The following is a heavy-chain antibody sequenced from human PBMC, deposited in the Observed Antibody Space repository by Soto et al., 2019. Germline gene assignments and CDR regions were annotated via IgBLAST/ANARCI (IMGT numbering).Heavy chain of an antibody. D-gene: IGHD6-6*01. J-gene: IGHJ5*02. Sequence: GGSLRLSCAASGFTFSDYYMNWIRQAPGKGLEWVSYISSSSTMIYYADSVKGRFTISRDNAENSLYLQMNSLRAEDTAVYYCARDQSPIAARPGPLDWFDPWGQGTLVTVSS. CDR3: ARDQSPIAARPGPLDWFDP. CDR2: ISSSSTMI. CDR1: GFTFSDYY. V-gene: IGHV3-11*01.